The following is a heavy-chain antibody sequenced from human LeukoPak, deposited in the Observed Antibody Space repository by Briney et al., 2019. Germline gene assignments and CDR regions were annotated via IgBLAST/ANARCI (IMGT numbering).Heavy chain of an antibody. V-gene: IGHV3-23*01. Sequence: PGGPLRLSCAASGFTFSSYAMSWVRQAPGKGLEWVSAISGSGGSTYYADSVKGRFTISRDNSKNTLYLQMNSLRAEDTAVYYCAKELTYYDFWSRGSPLDYWGQGTLVTVSS. CDR2: ISGSGGST. J-gene: IGHJ4*02. CDR1: GFTFSSYA. D-gene: IGHD3-3*01. CDR3: AKELTYYDFWSRGSPLDY.